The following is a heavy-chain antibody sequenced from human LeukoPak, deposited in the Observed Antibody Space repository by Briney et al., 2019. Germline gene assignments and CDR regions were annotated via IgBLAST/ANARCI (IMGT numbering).Heavy chain of an antibody. CDR2: ISGRGGST. J-gene: IGHJ3*02. D-gene: IGHD6-13*01. CDR1: GFTFSSYA. CDR3: AKALGAIAAAGDDAFDI. V-gene: IGHV3-23*01. Sequence: PGGSLRLSCAASGFTFSSYAMSWVRQAPGKGLEWVSAISGRGGSTYYADSVKGPFTISRDNSKNMLYLQMNSLRAEDTAVYYCAKALGAIAAAGDDAFDIWGQGTMVTVSS.